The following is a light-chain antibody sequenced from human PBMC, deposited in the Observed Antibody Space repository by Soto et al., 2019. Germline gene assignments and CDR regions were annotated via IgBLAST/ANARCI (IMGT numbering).Light chain of an antibody. V-gene: IGKV3-15*01. CDR2: GAS. CDR1: QSVGSRF. Sequence: EIALTQSPGTLSLSPGERATLSCRASQSVGSRFLAWYQQKPGQAPRLLIYGASTRATGIPARFSGSGSGTEFTLTINSLQSEDFAVYYCQQYNDWPPWTFGQGTKVDIK. CDR3: QQYNDWPPWT. J-gene: IGKJ1*01.